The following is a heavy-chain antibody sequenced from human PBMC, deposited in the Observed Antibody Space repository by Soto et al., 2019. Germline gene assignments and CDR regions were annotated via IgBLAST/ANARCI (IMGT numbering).Heavy chain of an antibody. J-gene: IGHJ3*02. CDR2: IKQDGSEK. CDR1: GFTFSNFW. CDR3: ARGGIGYCTGESCYYTAFDI. V-gene: IGHV3-7*01. Sequence: DVQLVESGGGLVQPGGSLRLSCAASGFTFSNFWMSWVRQAPGKGLEWMANIKQDGSEKYYVDSMKGRFTISRDNAKNSLYLQMSSLRAEDTAVYFCARGGIGYCTGESCYYTAFDIWGQGAMVTVSS. D-gene: IGHD2-15*01.